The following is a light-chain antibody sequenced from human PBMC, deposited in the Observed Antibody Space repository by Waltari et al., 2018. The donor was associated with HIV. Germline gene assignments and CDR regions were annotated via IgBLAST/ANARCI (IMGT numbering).Light chain of an antibody. CDR2: AAS. Sequence: DIQMTQSPSSLSASVGDRVTITCRASQSISTYLNWYQQKPGKAPKVLIYAASSLQSGVPSRFSGSGSGTDFTLTISSLQPEDFATYYCQQSYSTPFTFGPGTKVDI. CDR1: QSISTY. CDR3: QQSYSTPFT. J-gene: IGKJ3*01. V-gene: IGKV1-39*01.